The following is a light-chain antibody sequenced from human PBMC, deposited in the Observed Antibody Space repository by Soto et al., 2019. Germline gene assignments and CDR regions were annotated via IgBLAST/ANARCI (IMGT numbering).Light chain of an antibody. V-gene: IGLV1-51*01. CDR1: SSNIGAGYD. Sequence: QSVLTQPPSVSGAPGQRVTISCTGSSSNIGAGYDVHWYQQLPGTAPKLLIYDTDWRPSETPDRFSGSKSGTSATLGITGLQTGDEADYYCGSWDNNLNSVVFGGGTQLTVL. CDR3: GSWDNNLNSVV. CDR2: DTD. J-gene: IGLJ2*01.